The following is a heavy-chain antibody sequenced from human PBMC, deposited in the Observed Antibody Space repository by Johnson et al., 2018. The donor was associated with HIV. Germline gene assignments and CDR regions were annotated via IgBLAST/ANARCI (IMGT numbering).Heavy chain of an antibody. Sequence: VQLVESGGGLVKPGGSLRLSCAASGFTFSNAWMNWVRQAPGKGLEWVGRIRSKTDGGTTEYAAPVKGRFTISRDNAKNTLYLQMNSLRAEDTAVYYCARGRAPQRASIPYYCAREMAATNAWALDIWGQGTMVTVSS. D-gene: IGHD5-24*01. CDR3: ARGRAPQRASIPYYCAREMAATNAWALDI. V-gene: IGHV3-15*05. CDR2: IRSKTDGGTT. J-gene: IGHJ3*02. CDR1: GFTFSNAW.